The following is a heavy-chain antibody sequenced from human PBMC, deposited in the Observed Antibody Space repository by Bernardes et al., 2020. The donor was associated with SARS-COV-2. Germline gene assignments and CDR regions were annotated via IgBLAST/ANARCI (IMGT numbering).Heavy chain of an antibody. Sequence: SEALSLTCTVSGGSISSYYWSWIRQPPGKGLEWIGYIYYSGSTNYNPSLKSRVTISVDTSKNQFSLKLSSVTAADTAVYYCARSEYSSSSYPHTEWGQGTLVTVSS. CDR1: GGSISSYY. V-gene: IGHV4-59*01. CDR3: ARSEYSSSSYPHTE. CDR2: IYYSGST. J-gene: IGHJ4*02. D-gene: IGHD6-6*01.